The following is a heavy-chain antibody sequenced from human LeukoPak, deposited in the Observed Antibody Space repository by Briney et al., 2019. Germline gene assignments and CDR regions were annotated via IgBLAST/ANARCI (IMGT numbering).Heavy chain of an antibody. CDR1: GFTFSSYG. J-gene: IGHJ6*02. D-gene: IGHD1-14*01. CDR3: AKDQAVYPYYYYGMDV. Sequence: PGGSLRLSCAASGFTFSSYGMHRVRQAPGKGLEWVAVISYDGSNKYYADSVKGRFTISRDNSKNTLYLQMNSLRAEDTAVYYCAKDQAVYPYYYYGMDVWGQGTTVTVSS. V-gene: IGHV3-30*18. CDR2: ISYDGSNK.